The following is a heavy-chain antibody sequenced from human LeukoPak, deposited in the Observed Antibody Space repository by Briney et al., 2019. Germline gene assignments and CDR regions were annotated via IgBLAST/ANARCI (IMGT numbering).Heavy chain of an antibody. D-gene: IGHD2-2*01. Sequence: GGSLRLSCAASGFTFSSYGMHWVRQAPGKGLEWVAFIRYDGSNKYYADSVKGRFTISRDNSKNTLYLQMNSLRAEDTAVYYCAKENIVVVPAAMDYYYGMDVWGQGTTVTVSS. CDR2: IRYDGSNK. CDR1: GFTFSSYG. J-gene: IGHJ6*02. V-gene: IGHV3-30*02. CDR3: AKENIVVVPAAMDYYYGMDV.